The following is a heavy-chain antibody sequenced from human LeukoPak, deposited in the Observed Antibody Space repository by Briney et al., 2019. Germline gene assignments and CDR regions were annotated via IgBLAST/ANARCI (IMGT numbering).Heavy chain of an antibody. CDR1: GGTFSSYA. V-gene: IGHV1-2*06. Sequence: ASVKVSCKASGGTFSSYAISWVRQAPGQGLEWMGRINPNSGGTNYAQKFQGRVTMTRDTSISTAYMELSRLRSDDTAVYYCARVRRGTDHDALDIWGQGTMVTVSS. CDR2: INPNSGGT. D-gene: IGHD3/OR15-3a*01. CDR3: ARVRRGTDHDALDI. J-gene: IGHJ3*02.